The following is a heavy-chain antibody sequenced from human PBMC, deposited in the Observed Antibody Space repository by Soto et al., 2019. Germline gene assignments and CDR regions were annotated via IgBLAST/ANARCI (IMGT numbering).Heavy chain of an antibody. CDR1: GDSISSDTYY. V-gene: IGHV4-39*01. CDR3: ARLHCSSTSCHSYYYYYMDV. D-gene: IGHD2-2*01. Sequence: QLQLQESGPGLVKPSETLSLTCTVSGDSISSDTYYWGWIRQPPGKGLEWIASIYYSGSTYYNPSLKSRVTISADTSKNQFSLKLTSLTAADTAVYYCARLHCSSTSCHSYYYYYMDVWGKGTTVTVSS. J-gene: IGHJ6*03. CDR2: IYYSGST.